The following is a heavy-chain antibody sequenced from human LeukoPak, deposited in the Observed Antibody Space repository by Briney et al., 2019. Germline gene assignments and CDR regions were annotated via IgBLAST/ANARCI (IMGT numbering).Heavy chain of an antibody. CDR3: ARGYDYGDYNMGDYDY. J-gene: IGHJ4*02. Sequence: ASVKVSCKASGYTFTSYYMHWVRQAPGQGLQWMGIINPSGGSTSYAQKFQGRVTMTRDMSTSTVYMELSSLRSEDTAVYYCARGYDYGDYNMGDYDYWGQGTLVTVSS. CDR1: GYTFTSYY. D-gene: IGHD4-17*01. CDR2: INPSGGST. V-gene: IGHV1-46*01.